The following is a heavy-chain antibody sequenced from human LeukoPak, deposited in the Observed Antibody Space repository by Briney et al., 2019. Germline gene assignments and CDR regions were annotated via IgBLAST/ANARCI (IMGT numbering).Heavy chain of an antibody. V-gene: IGHV3-23*01. D-gene: IGHD6-19*01. CDR3: AKGTLVAGATVFDY. CDR1: GFLFNVRW. J-gene: IGHJ4*02. CDR2: ITGNGGTT. Sequence: GGSLRLSCAASGFLFNVRWMSWVRQAPGKGLEWVSAITGNGGTTYYADSVKGRFTISRDTSKTTLYLQMNSLRADDTAVYFCAKGTLVAGATVFDYWGQGTPVTVSS.